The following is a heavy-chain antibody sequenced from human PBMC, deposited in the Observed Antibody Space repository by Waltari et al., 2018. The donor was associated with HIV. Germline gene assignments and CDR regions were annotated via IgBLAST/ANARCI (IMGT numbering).Heavy chain of an antibody. J-gene: IGHJ2*01. Sequence: EVKLVESGGGLVQPGGSVRLPCPASGFTFSSYELNWVRQAPGKGLEWISYIISSGSSIYYADSVKGRFTISRDNGKKSLYLQMNILRAEDTAVYYCAKVREKQLWLRNWDFDLWGRGTLVTVSS. CDR2: IISSGSSI. CDR1: GFTFSSYE. CDR3: AKVREKQLWLRNWDFDL. V-gene: IGHV3-48*03. D-gene: IGHD5-18*01.